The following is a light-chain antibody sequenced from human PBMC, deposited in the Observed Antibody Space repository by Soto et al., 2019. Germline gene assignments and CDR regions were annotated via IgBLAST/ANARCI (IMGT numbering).Light chain of an antibody. Sequence: EILLTQSPATQSVSPGDRVTLSCRASQSVDINLAWYGEKAGQAPRLLVYGACTKETDMPGRFCGSGAGPEFTRAISRLEPEDFAVDCCQQYGSSLLTFSGGTKVDIK. V-gene: IGKV3-20*01. CDR3: QQYGSSLLT. CDR2: GAC. CDR1: QSVDIN. J-gene: IGKJ4*01.